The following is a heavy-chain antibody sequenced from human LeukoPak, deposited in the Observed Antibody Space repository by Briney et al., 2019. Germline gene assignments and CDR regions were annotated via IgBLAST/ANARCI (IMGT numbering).Heavy chain of an antibody. CDR2: ISAYTGNT. D-gene: IGHD3-10*01. V-gene: IGHV1-18*01. Sequence: ASVKVSCKASGYTFTNYGISWVRQAPGQGLDWMGWISAYTGNTNYAQKLQGRVTMTTDTSTSTAYMELRSLRSDDTAVYYCARDGITMDRGVIIAAVDYWGQGTLVTVSS. J-gene: IGHJ4*02. CDR1: GYTFTNYG. CDR3: ARDGITMDRGVIIAAVDY.